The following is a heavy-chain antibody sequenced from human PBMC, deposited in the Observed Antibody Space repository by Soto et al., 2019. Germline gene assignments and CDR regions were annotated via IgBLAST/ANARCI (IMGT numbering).Heavy chain of an antibody. J-gene: IGHJ6*02. CDR2: IYSSENT. Sequence: SETLSLTCTVSGGSVSSSSYSWGWIRQSPGKGLEWIGTIYSSENTYYNPSLLSRVTISVDTSKNEFSLRLGSVTAADTAVYYCARFNGYCISTNCHGYYGMDVWGQGTTVTVSS. CDR1: GGSVSSSSYS. CDR3: ARFNGYCISTNCHGYYGMDV. D-gene: IGHD2-2*03. V-gene: IGHV4-39*01.